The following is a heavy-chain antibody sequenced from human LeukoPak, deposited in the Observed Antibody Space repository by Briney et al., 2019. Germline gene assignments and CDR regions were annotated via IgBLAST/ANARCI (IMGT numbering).Heavy chain of an antibody. J-gene: IGHJ4*02. CDR1: GFTFSSYA. Sequence: GGSLRLSCAAPGFTFSSYAMSWVRQAPGKGLEWVSAISGSGGSTYYADSVKGRFTISRDNSKNTLYLQMNSLRAEDTAVYYCAKDRVMVVAATYVDYWGQGTLVTVSS. CDR2: ISGSGGST. D-gene: IGHD2-15*01. V-gene: IGHV3-23*01. CDR3: AKDRVMVVAATYVDY.